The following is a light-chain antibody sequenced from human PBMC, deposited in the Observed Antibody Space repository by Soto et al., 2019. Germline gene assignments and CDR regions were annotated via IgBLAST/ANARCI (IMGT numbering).Light chain of an antibody. J-gene: IGLJ2*01. CDR3: QTWDTGISVV. CDR2: LNNDGSH. V-gene: IGLV4-69*01. Sequence: QLVLTQSPSASASLGASVKLTCTLSSGHSNYAIAWHQQQPEKGPRYLMKLNNDGSHSKGDGIPDRFSGSSSGAERYLTISSLQSEDESDYYCQTWDTGISVVFGGGTKPTVL. CDR1: SGHSNYA.